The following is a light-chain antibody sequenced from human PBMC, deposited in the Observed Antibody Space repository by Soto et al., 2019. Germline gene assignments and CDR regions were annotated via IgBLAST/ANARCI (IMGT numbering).Light chain of an antibody. Sequence: DIQMTQSPSSLSASVGDRVTITCRASQSISSYLNWYQQKPGKAPNVLIYAASDLQSGVPSRFRGSGSGTDFTLTISSLQPEDSAIYFCQQRYSTPYTFGQGTKLESK. V-gene: IGKV1-39*01. CDR3: QQRYSTPYT. CDR1: QSISSY. J-gene: IGKJ2*01. CDR2: AAS.